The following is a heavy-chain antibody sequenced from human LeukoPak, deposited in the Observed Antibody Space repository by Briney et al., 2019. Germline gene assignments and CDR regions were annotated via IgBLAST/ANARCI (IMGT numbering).Heavy chain of an antibody. Sequence: ASVKVSCKASGYTLTSYYMHWVRQAPGQGLEWMGWIKTNSNSTNYAKKFQGRVTMTGDTSISTAYMELSRLKIDDTAIYYCARMAALLLWFGESPDYWGQGTLVTVSS. CDR1: GYTLTSYY. CDR3: ARMAALLLWFGESPDY. V-gene: IGHV1-2*02. CDR2: IKTNSNST. D-gene: IGHD3-10*01. J-gene: IGHJ4*02.